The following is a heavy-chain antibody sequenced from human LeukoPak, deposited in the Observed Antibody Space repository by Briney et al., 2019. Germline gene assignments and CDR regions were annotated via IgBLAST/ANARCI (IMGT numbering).Heavy chain of an antibody. CDR2: IYSSGST. CDR1: GGSFSGYY. V-gene: IGHV4-34*01. J-gene: IGHJ3*02. D-gene: IGHD3-10*01. CDR3: ARSDGYGLVGI. Sequence: PSETLSLTCAVYGGSFSGYYWGWIRQPPGKTLEWIGSIYSSGSTYYNPSLKSRVIIIIDTPKNHFSLTLSSVTAADTAVYYCARSDGYGLVGIWGQGTMVTVSS.